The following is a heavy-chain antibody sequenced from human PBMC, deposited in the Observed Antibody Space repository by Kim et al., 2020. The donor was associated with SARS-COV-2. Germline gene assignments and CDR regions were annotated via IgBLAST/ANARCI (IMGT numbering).Heavy chain of an antibody. Sequence: GGCLRLSCVASGFNFSNYAMHWVRQAPGKGLEWVAVISHDAKNKPYAESLQGPFTIARANYRNTVYLHMLHLKPNATAPYPRDLVAVTAYNDFGFCVWG. J-gene: IGHJ3*01. V-gene: IGHV3-30*03. D-gene: IGHD2-21*02. CDR2: ISHDAKNK. CDR3: DLVAVTAYNDFGFCV. CDR1: GFNFSNYA.